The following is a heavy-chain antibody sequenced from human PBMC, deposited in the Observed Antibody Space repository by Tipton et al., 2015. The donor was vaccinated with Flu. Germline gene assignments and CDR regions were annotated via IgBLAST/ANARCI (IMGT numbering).Heavy chain of an antibody. CDR3: ARAVGGSGSY. CDR2: IKQDGSEK. CDR1: GFTLSSYW. Sequence: SLRLSCAASGFTLSSYWMTWVRQAPGKGLEWVANIKQDGSEKYYVDSVKGRFTISRDNAKNSLYLQMNSLRGDDSAVYYCARAVGGSGSYWGQGTLVTVSS. D-gene: IGHD3-10*01. J-gene: IGHJ4*02. V-gene: IGHV3-7*01.